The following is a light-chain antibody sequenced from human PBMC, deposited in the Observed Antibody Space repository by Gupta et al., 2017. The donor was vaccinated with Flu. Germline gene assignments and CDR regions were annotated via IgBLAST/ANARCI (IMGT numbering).Light chain of an antibody. CDR1: RDINNY. CDR2: DAS. V-gene: IGKV1-33*01. CDR3: QQYCDLPNT. Sequence: DIQMTQSPSALSASVGDRVTITCQASRDINNYLNWYQQKPGKDPELLIYDASTLETGVPSRFSGSGSGTDFTFTINRLQPEEFGTYSCQQYCDLPNTFGGGTKVEIK. J-gene: IGKJ4*01.